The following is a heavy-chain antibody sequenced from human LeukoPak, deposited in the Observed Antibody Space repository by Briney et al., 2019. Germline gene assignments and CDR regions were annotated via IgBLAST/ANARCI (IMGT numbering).Heavy chain of an antibody. J-gene: IGHJ4*02. CDR1: GYTFTSYG. D-gene: IGHD3-10*01. V-gene: IGHV1-18*01. CDR3: ARVDQTLWFGELLQPTNDY. Sequence: ASVKVSCKASGYTFTSYGISWVRQAPGQGLEWMGWISAYNGNTNYAQKLQGRVTMTTDTSTSTAYMELRSLRSDDTAVYYCARVDQTLWFGELLQPTNDYWGQGTLVTVSS. CDR2: ISAYNGNT.